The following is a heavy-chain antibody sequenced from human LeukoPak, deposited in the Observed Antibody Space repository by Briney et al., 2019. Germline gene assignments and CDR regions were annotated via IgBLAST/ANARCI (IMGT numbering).Heavy chain of an antibody. CDR1: GYSFTVYY. CDR2: INPNIGGP. CDR3: ASPSPHNNKQGLNCFDP. J-gene: IGHJ5*02. V-gene: IGHV1-2*02. Sequence: ASVTVSSKASGYSFTVYYIHWVRHAPGQGLEWMGWINPNIGGPYYAQKFQSRVTMTRETSSSTAYLELSRLSSDDTAVYYCASPSPHNNKQGLNCFDPWGEGTLVTVSS. D-gene: IGHD1/OR15-1a*01.